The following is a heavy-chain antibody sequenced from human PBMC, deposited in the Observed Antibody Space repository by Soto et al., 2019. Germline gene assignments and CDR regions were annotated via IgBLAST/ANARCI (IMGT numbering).Heavy chain of an antibody. CDR3: ARPLMVRGDEFEGVFDY. CDR2: ISSSGSTI. J-gene: IGHJ4*02. D-gene: IGHD3-10*01. V-gene: IGHV3-48*03. CDR1: GFTFSSYE. Sequence: EVQLVESGGGLVKPGGSLRLSCAASGFTFSSYEMNWVRQAPGKGLEWVSYISSSGSTIYYADSVKGRFTISRDNAKNSLYLQMNSLRAEDTAVYYCARPLMVRGDEFEGVFDYWGQGTLVTVSS.